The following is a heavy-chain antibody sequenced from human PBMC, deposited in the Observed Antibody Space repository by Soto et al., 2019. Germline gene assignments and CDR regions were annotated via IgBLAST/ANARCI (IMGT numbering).Heavy chain of an antibody. V-gene: IGHV1-18*01. CDR1: GYSFTRYG. Sequence: QVQLVQSGNEVKKPGASVNVSCKASGYSFTRYGISWVRQAPGQGLEWMGWISGYNGKTKYAQKLKGRVSMTTDTSTSTAYMGVRSLGSYDPAVYYCAREGERLDYYYGMDVWGQGTTVTVSS. CDR3: AREGERLDYYYGMDV. CDR2: ISGYNGKT. J-gene: IGHJ6*02. D-gene: IGHD1-1*01.